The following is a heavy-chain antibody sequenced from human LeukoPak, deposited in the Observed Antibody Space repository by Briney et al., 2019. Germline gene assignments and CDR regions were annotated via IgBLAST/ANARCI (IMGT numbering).Heavy chain of an antibody. CDR3: AKDRSRYYYYGMDV. CDR2: ISWNSGNI. CDR1: GLTFDDYA. V-gene: IGHV3-9*01. Sequence: GGSLRLSCAASGLTFDDYAMHWVRQAPGKGLEWVSGISWNSGNIGYADSVKGRFTISRDNAKNSLYLQMNSLRAEDTALYYCAKDRSRYYYYGMDVWSQGTTVTVSS. J-gene: IGHJ6*02.